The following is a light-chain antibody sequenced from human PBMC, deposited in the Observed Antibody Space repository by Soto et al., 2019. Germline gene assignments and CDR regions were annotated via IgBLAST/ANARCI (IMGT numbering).Light chain of an antibody. J-gene: IGKJ4*01. CDR1: QGISNW. CDR2: AAS. Sequence: DIQMTQSPSSVYASVGDRVTITCRASQGISNWLAWDQQKPGKAPKLQIYAASSLQSGVPSRFSGSGSGTDFTLTISSLQPVDFATYYSHQANSFPLTFRGATKVEIK. V-gene: IGKV1-12*01. CDR3: HQANSFPLT.